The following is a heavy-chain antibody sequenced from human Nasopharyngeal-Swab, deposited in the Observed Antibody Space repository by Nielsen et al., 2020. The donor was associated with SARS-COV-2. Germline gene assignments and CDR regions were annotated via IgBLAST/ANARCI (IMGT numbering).Heavy chain of an antibody. J-gene: IGHJ5*02. CDR3: ARGSQGTRWS. V-gene: IGHV6-1*01. CDR1: GDSVSSNTAA. Sequence: SQTLSLTCAISGDSVSSNTAAWSWIRRSPSRGLEWLGRTWYRSKWHYDYAESVKSRITINPDTTKNQFYLQLNSVTPEDTAVYYCARGSQGTRWSWGQGTLVTVSS. CDR2: TWYRSKWHY. D-gene: IGHD2-15*01.